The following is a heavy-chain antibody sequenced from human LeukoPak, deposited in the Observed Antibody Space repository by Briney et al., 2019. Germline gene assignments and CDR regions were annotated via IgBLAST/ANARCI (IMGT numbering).Heavy chain of an antibody. CDR2: ISGSGGST. J-gene: IGHJ6*03. D-gene: IGHD6-25*01. CDR1: GFTFSSYA. CDR3: AKGPGPGYLYYYMDV. V-gene: IGHV3-23*01. Sequence: PGGSLRLSCAASGFTFSSYAMSWVRQAPGKGLEWVSAISGSGGSTYYADSVKGRFAISRDNSKNTLYLQMNSLRAEDTAVYYCAKGPGPGYLYYYMDVWGKGTTVTVSS.